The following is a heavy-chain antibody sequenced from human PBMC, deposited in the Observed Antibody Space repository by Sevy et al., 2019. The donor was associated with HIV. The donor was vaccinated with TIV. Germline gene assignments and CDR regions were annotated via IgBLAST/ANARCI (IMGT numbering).Heavy chain of an antibody. Sequence: SETLSLTCAVYGGSFSGYYWNWIRQSPGKGLEWIGEINHSGSTHYNPSLKSRVTISVARSRNQFSLRLNSVTAADTAVYYCARAPPVVVVPGAPSWFDPWGQGTLVTVSS. CDR3: ARAPPVVVVPGAPSWFDP. CDR2: INHSGST. V-gene: IGHV4-34*01. J-gene: IGHJ5*02. D-gene: IGHD2-2*01. CDR1: GGSFSGYY.